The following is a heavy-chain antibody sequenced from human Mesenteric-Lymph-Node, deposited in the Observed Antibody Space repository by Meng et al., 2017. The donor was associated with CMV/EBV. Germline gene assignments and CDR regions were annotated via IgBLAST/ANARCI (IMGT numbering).Heavy chain of an antibody. D-gene: IGHD4-23*01. V-gene: IGHV4-34*01. CDR2: INHSGST. CDR3: ARHQRWLKSEGGFNY. J-gene: IGHJ4*02. CDR1: GGSFSGYY. Sequence: QVQRTQWGGGLLKPSETLSLTCAVYGGSFSGYYWSWIRQPPGKGLEWIGEINHSGSTNYNPSLKSRVTISVDTSKNQFSLKLSSVTAADTAVYYCARHQRWLKSEGGFNYWGQGTLVTVSS.